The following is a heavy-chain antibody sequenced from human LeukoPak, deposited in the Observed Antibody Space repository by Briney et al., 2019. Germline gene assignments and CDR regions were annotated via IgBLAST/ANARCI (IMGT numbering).Heavy chain of an antibody. CDR2: IIPILGIA. V-gene: IGHV1-69*04. D-gene: IGHD3-22*01. J-gene: IGHJ4*02. CDR1: GGTFSSYT. Sequence: SVKVSCKASGGTFSSYTISWVRQAPGQGLEWMGRIIPILGIANYAQKFQGRVTITADKSTSTAYMELSSLRSEDTAVYYCARDANDSSGYYYAYWGQGTLVTVSS. CDR3: ARDANDSSGYYYAY.